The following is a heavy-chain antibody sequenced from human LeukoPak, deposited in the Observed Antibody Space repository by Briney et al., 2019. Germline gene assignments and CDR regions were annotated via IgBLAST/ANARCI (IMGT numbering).Heavy chain of an antibody. CDR1: GFTVSGTH. D-gene: IGHD3-16*01. Sequence: PGGPLRLSCAASGFTVSGTHMSWVRQAPGKGLEWVSAMYTGGTTYYADSVQGRFTISRDNSKNTLYLQMNSLRAEDTAVYYCAKDEATSGGGLASWGQGTLVTVSS. CDR2: MYTGGTT. J-gene: IGHJ4*02. CDR3: AKDEATSGGGLAS. V-gene: IGHV3-53*01.